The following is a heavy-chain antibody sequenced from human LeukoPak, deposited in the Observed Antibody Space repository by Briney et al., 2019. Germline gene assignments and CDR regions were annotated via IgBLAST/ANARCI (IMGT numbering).Heavy chain of an antibody. CDR3: ARKCIAVADY. CDR1: GFTFSSYS. CDR2: INSNGINT. V-gene: IGHV3-64*01. Sequence: GGSLRLPCVTSGFTFSSYSMHWVRQAPGKGLEYVSAINSNGINTYYGNSVKGRFTISRDNSENTLDRQVGSLRAEDMAVYYCARKCIAVADYWGQGTLVTVSS. J-gene: IGHJ4*02. D-gene: IGHD6-19*01.